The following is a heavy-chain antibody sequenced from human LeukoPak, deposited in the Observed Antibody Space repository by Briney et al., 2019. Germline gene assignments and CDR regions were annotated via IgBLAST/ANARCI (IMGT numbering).Heavy chain of an antibody. Sequence: PGRSLRLSCAASGFSFSSYAMHWVRQAPGKGLEWVTVIWYDGSNKYYADSVKGRFTISRDNSKDTLYLQMNSQRAEDTAVYYCARARHGILTGYYLDYWGQGTLVTVSS. D-gene: IGHD3-9*01. CDR2: IWYDGSNK. V-gene: IGHV3-33*08. CDR3: ARARHGILTGYYLDY. J-gene: IGHJ4*02. CDR1: GFSFSSYA.